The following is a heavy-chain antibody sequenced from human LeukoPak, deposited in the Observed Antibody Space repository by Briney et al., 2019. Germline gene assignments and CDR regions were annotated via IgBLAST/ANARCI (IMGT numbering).Heavy chain of an antibody. CDR2: ISSSSNNI. J-gene: IGHJ4*02. CDR3: ARDIGFGDFIDY. V-gene: IGHV3-21*01. CDR1: GFTFSTYS. D-gene: IGHD3-10*01. Sequence: PGGSLRLSCVASGFTFSTYSMNWVRQAPGKGLEWVSSISSSSNNIYYADSVKGRFTISRDNAKNSLYLQMNSLRAEDTAVYYYARDIGFGDFIDYWGQGTLVTVSS.